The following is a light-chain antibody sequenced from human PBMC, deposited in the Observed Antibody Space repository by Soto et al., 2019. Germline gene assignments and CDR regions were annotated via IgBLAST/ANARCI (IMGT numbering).Light chain of an antibody. J-gene: IGKJ1*01. Sequence: DIQMTQSPSSLSASVGDRVTITCRASQSISSYLNWYQQKPGKAPTLLIYAASSLQSGVPSRVSGSGSGTEFTLTISSLQSEDFAVYYCQQYNNWPTWTFGQGTKVDIK. CDR3: QQYNNWPTWT. V-gene: IGKV1-39*01. CDR1: QSISSY. CDR2: AAS.